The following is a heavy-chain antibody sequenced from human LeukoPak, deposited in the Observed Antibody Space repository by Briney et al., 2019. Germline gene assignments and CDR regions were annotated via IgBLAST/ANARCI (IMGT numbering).Heavy chain of an antibody. V-gene: IGHV1-46*01. Sequence: AASVKVSCRASGYTFIGHYMHWVRQAPGQGLEWMGIINPSGGSTSYAQKFQGRVTMTRDTSTSTVYMELSSLRSEDTAVYYCARVHYSSSWSWGYWGQGTLVTVSS. CDR2: INPSGGST. CDR3: ARVHYSSSWSWGY. CDR1: GYTFIGHY. J-gene: IGHJ4*02. D-gene: IGHD6-13*01.